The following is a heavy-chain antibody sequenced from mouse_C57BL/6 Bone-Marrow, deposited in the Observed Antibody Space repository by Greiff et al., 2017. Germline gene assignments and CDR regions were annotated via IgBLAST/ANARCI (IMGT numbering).Heavy chain of an antibody. CDR3: ARESNWDYFDY. J-gene: IGHJ2*01. Sequence: VQLQQPGAELVMPGASVKLSCKASGYTFTSYWMHWVKQRPGQGLVWIGEIDPSNSYTNYNEKFKGKSTLTVDKSSSTAYMQLSSLTSEDSAVYYCARESNWDYFDYWGQGPTVTVSS. CDR2: IDPSNSYT. D-gene: IGHD4-1*01. V-gene: IGHV1-69*01. CDR1: GYTFTSYW.